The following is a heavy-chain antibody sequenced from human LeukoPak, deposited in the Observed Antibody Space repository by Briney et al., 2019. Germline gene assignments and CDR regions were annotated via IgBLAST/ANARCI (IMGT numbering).Heavy chain of an antibody. J-gene: IGHJ6*03. V-gene: IGHV3-9*01. D-gene: IGHD3-10*01. CDR2: ISWNSGSI. CDR1: GFTFDDYA. CDR3: AKAMVRGVIPPYYYYMDV. Sequence: GRSLRLSCAASGFTFDDYAMHWVRQAPGKGLEWVSGISWNSGSIGYADSVKGRFTISRDNAKNSLYLQMNSLRAEDTAVYYCAKAMVRGVIPPYYYYMDVWGKGTTVTVSS.